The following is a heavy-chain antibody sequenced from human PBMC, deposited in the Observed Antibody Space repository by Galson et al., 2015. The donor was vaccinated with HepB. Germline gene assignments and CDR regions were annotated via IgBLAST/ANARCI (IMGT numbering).Heavy chain of an antibody. Sequence: SGDSVSNNKATWNWIRQSPSRGLEWLGRTYFMSMWYNDYAISVKSRLTINPDTSKNQFSLQLNSLTPEDTAVYYCARGVDGDYYGLDVWGQGTTVTVSS. J-gene: IGHJ6*02. D-gene: IGHD4-17*01. V-gene: IGHV6-1*01. CDR3: ARGVDGDYYGLDV. CDR1: GDSVSNNKAT. CDR2: TYFMSMWYN.